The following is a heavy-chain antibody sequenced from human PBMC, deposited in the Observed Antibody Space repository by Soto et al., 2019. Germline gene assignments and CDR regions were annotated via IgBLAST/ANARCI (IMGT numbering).Heavy chain of an antibody. CDR3: TRWNGFGDS. J-gene: IGHJ4*02. Sequence: EVQLLESGGGSVQPGGSLKLSCGVSGFNIPNYGVTWVRQPPGQGLEWVSGFTGGHGKTFYADSVRGRFTLSREDSRNIEYLHMDSLGVEETAAYYGTRWNGFGDSWGQGTLVTVAS. CDR2: FTGGHGKT. V-gene: IGHV3-23*01. D-gene: IGHD1-1*01. CDR1: GFNIPNYG.